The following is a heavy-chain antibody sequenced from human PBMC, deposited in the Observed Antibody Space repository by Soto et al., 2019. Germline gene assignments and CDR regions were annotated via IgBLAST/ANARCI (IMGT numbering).Heavy chain of an antibody. CDR3: AREWWSGSLIGGSL. V-gene: IGHV4-34*01. Sequence: QVQLQQWGAGLLKPSETLSLTCPVNGGSFSDYYWTWIRQPPGKGLEWIGEVNHGGSTHYNPSLKSRVSISVDTSKKQFSLNLTFVTAAATAVYYCAREWWSGSLIGGSLGGEGTLVTVSS. D-gene: IGHD3-3*01. CDR2: VNHGGST. CDR1: GGSFSDYY. J-gene: IGHJ4*02.